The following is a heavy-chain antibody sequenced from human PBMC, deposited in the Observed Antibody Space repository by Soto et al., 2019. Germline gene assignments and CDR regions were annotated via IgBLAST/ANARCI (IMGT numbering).Heavy chain of an antibody. CDR3: AKERSSGWSLDY. CDR2: ISGSGDST. Sequence: EVQLLESGGGLVQPGGSLRLSCAASGFTFSTYAMNWVRQAAGEGLEWVSGISGSGDSTYYADSVKGRFTVSRDNSKNTLYLQMNSLRAEDTAVFYCAKERSSGWSLDYWGQGTLVTVSS. D-gene: IGHD6-19*01. V-gene: IGHV3-23*01. CDR1: GFTFSTYA. J-gene: IGHJ4*02.